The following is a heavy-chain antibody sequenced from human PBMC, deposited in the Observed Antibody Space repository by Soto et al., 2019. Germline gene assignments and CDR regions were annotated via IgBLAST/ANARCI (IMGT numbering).Heavy chain of an antibody. Sequence: GASVKVSCKASGYTFTGYYMHWVRQAPGQGLEWMGWINPNSGGTNYAQKFQGWVTMTRDTSISTAYMELSRLRSDDTAVYYCARGPGAYDYVWGSYRPGDFDYWGQGTLVTVSS. D-gene: IGHD3-16*02. CDR3: ARGPGAYDYVWGSYRPGDFDY. V-gene: IGHV1-2*04. CDR2: INPNSGGT. J-gene: IGHJ4*02. CDR1: GYTFTGYY.